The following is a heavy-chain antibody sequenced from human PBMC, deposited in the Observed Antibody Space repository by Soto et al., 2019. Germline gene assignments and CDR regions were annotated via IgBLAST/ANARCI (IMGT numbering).Heavy chain of an antibody. CDR3: AREIESSGYYFKDWYFDL. D-gene: IGHD3-22*01. V-gene: IGHV3-74*01. Sequence: EVQLVESGGGLVQPGGSLRLSCAASGFTFSSYWMHWVRQAPGKGLVWVSRINSDGSSTSYADSVKGRFTISRDNAKNTLYLQMNSLRAEDTAVYYCAREIESSGYYFKDWYFDLWGRDTLVTVSS. CDR1: GFTFSSYW. CDR2: INSDGSST. J-gene: IGHJ2*01.